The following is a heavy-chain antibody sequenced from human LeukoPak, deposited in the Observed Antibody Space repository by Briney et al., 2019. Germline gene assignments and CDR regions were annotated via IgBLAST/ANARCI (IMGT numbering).Heavy chain of an antibody. J-gene: IGHJ4*02. Sequence: GGSLRLSCAASGFTFSSYRMNWVRRAPGKGLKWVSSISSSSSYIYYADSVKGRFTISRDNAKNSLYLQMNSLRAEDTAVYYCAREGSGVAGHFDYWGQGTLVTVSS. CDR1: GFTFSSYR. V-gene: IGHV3-21*01. D-gene: IGHD6-19*01. CDR3: AREGSGVAGHFDY. CDR2: ISSSSSYI.